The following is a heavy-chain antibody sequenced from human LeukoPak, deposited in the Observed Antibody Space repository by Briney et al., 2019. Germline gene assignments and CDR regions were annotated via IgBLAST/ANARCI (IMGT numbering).Heavy chain of an antibody. CDR3: ARRRYCSSTSCPVLDY. Sequence: PSETLSLTCTVSGGSISSYYWSWIRQPPGKGLEWIGEINHSGSTNYNPSLKSRVTISVDTSKNQFSLKLSSVTAADTAVYYCARRRYCSSTSCPVLDYWGQGTLVTVSS. D-gene: IGHD2-2*01. J-gene: IGHJ4*02. CDR1: GGSISSYY. V-gene: IGHV4-34*01. CDR2: INHSGST.